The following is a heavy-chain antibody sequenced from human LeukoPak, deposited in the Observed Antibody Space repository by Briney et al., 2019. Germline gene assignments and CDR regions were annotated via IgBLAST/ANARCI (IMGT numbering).Heavy chain of an antibody. CDR1: GFTFSSYA. V-gene: IGHV3-23*01. CDR2: ISGSGGST. D-gene: IGHD5-12*01. CDR3: ARGPSGYHNT. Sequence: PGGSLRLSCAASGFTFSSYAMSWVRQAPGKGLEWVSAISGSGGSTYYADSVKGRFTISRDNSKNTPYLQMNSLRAEDTAVYYCARGPSGYHNTGGQGTLVTVSS. J-gene: IGHJ4*02.